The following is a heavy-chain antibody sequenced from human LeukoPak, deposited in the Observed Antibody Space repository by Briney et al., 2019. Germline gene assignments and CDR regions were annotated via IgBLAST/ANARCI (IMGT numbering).Heavy chain of an antibody. V-gene: IGHV3-7*01. CDR2: IKQDGSET. J-gene: IGHJ4*02. D-gene: IGHD3-22*01. Sequence: GGSLRLSCAASGFTFSSHWMYWVRQAPGKGLEWVANIKQDGSETFYVDSVKGRFTISRDNAKNSLYLQMNSLSTEDTALYYCVRDKRRFYYANSEYYFDLWGRGTLVTVSS. CDR1: GFTFSSHW. CDR3: VRDKRRFYYANSEYYFDL.